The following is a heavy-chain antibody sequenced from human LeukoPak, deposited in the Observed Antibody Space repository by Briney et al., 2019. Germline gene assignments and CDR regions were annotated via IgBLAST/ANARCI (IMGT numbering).Heavy chain of an antibody. D-gene: IGHD7-27*01. Sequence: GGSLRLSRPASGFTLRGHAMHWLRPTPGKDLEWVSAIGTAGETYYPDSLEDRFTISRENAKNFLYLQMNSLGAGDTAVYYCARDEIPGDDNWYFDLWGRGTLVTVSS. V-gene: IGHV3-13*01. CDR1: GFTLRGHA. CDR3: ARDEIPGDDNWYFDL. CDR2: IGTAGET. J-gene: IGHJ2*01.